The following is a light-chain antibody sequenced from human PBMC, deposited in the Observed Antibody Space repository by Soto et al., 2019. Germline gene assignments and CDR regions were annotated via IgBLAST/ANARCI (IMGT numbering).Light chain of an antibody. CDR2: GAS. V-gene: IGKV1-9*01. J-gene: IGKJ4*01. CDR3: QQSNSYPLT. Sequence: IQLTQSPSSLSASGGDRVTITCRASQGIGSNLAWYLQKPGEAPKLLVYGASTLQSGVPSRFSGRGSGTVFTLTITSLQPEDFATYYCQQSNSYPLTFGGGTKGEIK. CDR1: QGIGSN.